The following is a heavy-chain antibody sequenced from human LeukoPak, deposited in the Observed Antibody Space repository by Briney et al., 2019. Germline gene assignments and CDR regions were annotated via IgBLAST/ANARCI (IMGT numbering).Heavy chain of an antibody. V-gene: IGHV4-59*11. J-gene: IGHJ4*02. CDR1: SGSISSHY. Sequence: SETLSLTCTVSSGSISSHYWSWIRQPPGQGLEFIGYMYHSGSTNYNPSLKSRVTISVDTPRNQFSLKLSSVTAADTAVYYCARGNGYNSDFDYWGQGTLVTVSS. CDR3: ARGNGYNSDFDY. D-gene: IGHD5-24*01. CDR2: MYHSGST.